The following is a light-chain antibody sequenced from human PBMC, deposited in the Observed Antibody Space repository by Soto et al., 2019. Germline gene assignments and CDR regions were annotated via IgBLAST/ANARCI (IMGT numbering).Light chain of an antibody. Sequence: DIQMTQSPSSLSAPVGDRVTIICRASQSISSYLNWYQQKPGKDPKLLIYAASSLQSGVPSRFSGSGSGTDFNLTISSLQTEDFATYYCQQSYSTPWTFGQGTKVDIK. V-gene: IGKV1-39*01. CDR3: QQSYSTPWT. J-gene: IGKJ1*01. CDR1: QSISSY. CDR2: AAS.